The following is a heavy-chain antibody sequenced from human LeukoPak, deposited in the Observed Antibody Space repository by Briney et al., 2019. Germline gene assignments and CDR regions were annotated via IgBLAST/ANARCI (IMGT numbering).Heavy chain of an antibody. V-gene: IGHV1-69*06. J-gene: IGHJ3*02. CDR3: AGDPPGTPVGFDI. Sequence: GSSVTVSFMPSACTFIMYASSWVRQAPGQGLEWMGRITPMSATPSQTQWIQGRVTITADISTNTVYLDLSSLRSEDTALYFCAGDPPGTPVGFDIWGQGTMVTVSS. D-gene: IGHD3-10*01. CDR2: ITPMSATP. CDR1: ACTFIMYA.